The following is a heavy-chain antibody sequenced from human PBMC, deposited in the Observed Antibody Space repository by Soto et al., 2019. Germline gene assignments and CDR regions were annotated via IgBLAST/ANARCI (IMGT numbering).Heavy chain of an antibody. J-gene: IGHJ4*02. CDR3: ARSNSAVDY. CDR1: GFTISNYG. V-gene: IGHV3-23*01. D-gene: IGHD4-4*01. Sequence: GGSLRLSCAASGFTISNYGMTWVRQAPGKGLEWVSSISGNGTSTCYADSVKGRFTISRDNAKNTLYLQMNSLRAEDTAVYYCARSNSAVDYWGQGTLVTVSS. CDR2: ISGNGTST.